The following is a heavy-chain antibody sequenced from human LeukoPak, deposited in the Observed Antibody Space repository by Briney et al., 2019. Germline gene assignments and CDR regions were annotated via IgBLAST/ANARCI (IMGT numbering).Heavy chain of an antibody. J-gene: IGHJ4*02. CDR3: ARDLRGWPYYFDY. D-gene: IGHD6-19*01. CDR2: ISADSGST. V-gene: IGHV1-18*01. CDR1: GYTFTSYG. Sequence: ASVKVSCKASGYTFTSYGISWVRQAPGQGLEWMGWISADSGSTNYAQKFQGAVTMTTDTSTSTAYMELRSLRSDDTAVYYCARDLRGWPYYFDYWGQGTLVTVSS.